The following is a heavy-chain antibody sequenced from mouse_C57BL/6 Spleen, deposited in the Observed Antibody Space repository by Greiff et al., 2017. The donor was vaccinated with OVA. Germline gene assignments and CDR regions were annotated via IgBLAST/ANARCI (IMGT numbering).Heavy chain of an antibody. J-gene: IGHJ2*01. D-gene: IGHD2-1*01. CDR2: IDPETGGT. Sequence: VKLVESGAELVRPGASVTLSCKASGYTFTDYEMHWVKQTPVHGLEWIGAIDPETGGTAYNQKFKGKAILTADKSSSTAYMELRSLTSEDSAVYYCTREDYGNLYWGQGTTLTVSS. CDR3: TREDYGNLY. CDR1: GYTFTDYE. V-gene: IGHV1-15*01.